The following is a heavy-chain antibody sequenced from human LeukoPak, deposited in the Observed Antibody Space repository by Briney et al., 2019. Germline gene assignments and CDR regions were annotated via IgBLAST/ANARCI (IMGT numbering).Heavy chain of an antibody. CDR2: IYHSRST. J-gene: IGHJ4*02. Sequence: SGTLSLTCAVSGGSISSSKWWSWVRQPPGKGLEWIGEIYHSRSTNYNPSLKSRVTIPVDKSKNQFSLKLSSVTAADTAVYYCASGGGTIFGVATFDYWGQGTLVTVSS. D-gene: IGHD3-3*01. CDR1: GGSISSSKW. CDR3: ASGGGTIFGVATFDY. V-gene: IGHV4-4*02.